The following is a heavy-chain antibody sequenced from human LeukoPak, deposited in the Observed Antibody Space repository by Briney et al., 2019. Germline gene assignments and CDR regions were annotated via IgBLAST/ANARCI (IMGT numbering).Heavy chain of an antibody. Sequence: GGSLRLSCAASGFTFTTYGMHWVRQAPGKGLEWVAFIRYDGSNKFYADSVKGRFTISRDNSKNTLYLQMNSLRAEDTAVYYCASGYPPDFDYWGQGTLVTVSS. V-gene: IGHV3-30*02. J-gene: IGHJ4*02. CDR2: IRYDGSNK. D-gene: IGHD3-22*01. CDR3: ASGYPPDFDY. CDR1: GFTFTTYG.